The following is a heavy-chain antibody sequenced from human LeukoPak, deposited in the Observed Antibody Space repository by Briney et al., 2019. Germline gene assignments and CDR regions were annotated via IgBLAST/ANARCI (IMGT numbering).Heavy chain of an antibody. J-gene: IGHJ3*02. CDR2: INHSGST. CDR3: AVLSSSVDI. CDR1: GGSFSGYY. V-gene: IGHV4-34*01. D-gene: IGHD6-6*01. Sequence: PSETLSLTCAVYGGSFSGYYWSWIRQPPGKGLEWIGEINHSGSTNYNPSLKSRVTISVDTSKNQFSLKLSSVTAADTAVYYCAVLSSSVDIWGQGTMVTVSS.